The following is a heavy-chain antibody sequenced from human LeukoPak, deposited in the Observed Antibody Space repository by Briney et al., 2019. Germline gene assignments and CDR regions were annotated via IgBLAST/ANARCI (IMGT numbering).Heavy chain of an antibody. CDR2: IIPLFGTA. J-gene: IGHJ4*02. V-gene: IGHV1-69*13. D-gene: IGHD3-3*01. Sequence: GASVKVSCKASGGTFSNYAISWVRQAPGQGLEWMGGIIPLFGTANYAQRFQGRVTITADESTSTAYMALSSLRSEDTAIYYCARARIPFVVVIPWDYWGRGTLVTVSS. CDR1: GGTFSNYA. CDR3: ARARIPFVVVIPWDY.